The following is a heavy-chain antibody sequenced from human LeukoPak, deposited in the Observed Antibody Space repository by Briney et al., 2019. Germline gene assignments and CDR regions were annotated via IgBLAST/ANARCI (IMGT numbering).Heavy chain of an antibody. CDR1: GYSISSGYY. CDR3: ARQMMATTTDWFDY. D-gene: IGHD5-24*01. CDR2: IYHGGST. V-gene: IGHV4-38-2*02. J-gene: IGHJ4*02. Sequence: SETLSLTCTVSGYSISSGYYWGWIRQPPGKGLEWIGSIYHGGSTYYNPSLKSRVTISVDTSKNQFSLKLSSVTAADTAVYYCARQMMATTTDWFDYWGQGTLVTVSS.